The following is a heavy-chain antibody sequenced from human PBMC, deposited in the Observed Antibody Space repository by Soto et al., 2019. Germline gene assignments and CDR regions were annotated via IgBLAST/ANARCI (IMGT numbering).Heavy chain of an antibody. CDR1: GYTFTSYY. CDR2: INPSGGST. J-gene: IGHJ6*03. V-gene: IGHV1-46*03. D-gene: IGHD1-7*01. Sequence: ASVKVSCKASGYTFTSYYMHWVRQAPGQGLEWMGIINPSGGSTSYAQKFQGRVTMTRDTSTSTVYMELSSLRSEDTAVYYCAKDGGTTDLYYYYMDVWGKGTTVTVSS. CDR3: AKDGGTTDLYYYYMDV.